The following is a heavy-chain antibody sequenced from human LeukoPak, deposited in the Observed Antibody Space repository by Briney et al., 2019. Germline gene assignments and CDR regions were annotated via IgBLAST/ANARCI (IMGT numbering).Heavy chain of an antibody. V-gene: IGHV1-18*01. Sequence: ASVKVSCKASGYTFTSYGISWVRQAPGQGLEWMGWISAYKGNTNYAQKLQGRVTMTTDTSTSTAYMELRSLRSDDTAVYYCARDLRRITMIVVVTRNAFDIWGQGTMVTVSS. CDR2: ISAYKGNT. CDR1: GYTFTSYG. J-gene: IGHJ3*02. D-gene: IGHD3-22*01. CDR3: ARDLRRITMIVVVTRNAFDI.